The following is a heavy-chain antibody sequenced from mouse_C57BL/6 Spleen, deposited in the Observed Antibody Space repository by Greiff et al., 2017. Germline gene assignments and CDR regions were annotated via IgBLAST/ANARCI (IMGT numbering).Heavy chain of an antibody. V-gene: IGHV5-16*01. CDR1: GFTFSDYY. J-gene: IGHJ4*01. CDR3: ARERGITTVVATPSYAMDY. CDR2: INYDGSST. Sequence: EVQLVESEGGLVQPGSSMKLSCTASGFTFSDYYMAWVRQVPEKGLEWVANINYDGSSTYYLDSLKSRFIISRDNAKNILYLQMSSLKSEDTATYYCARERGITTVVATPSYAMDYWGQGTSVTVSS. D-gene: IGHD1-1*01.